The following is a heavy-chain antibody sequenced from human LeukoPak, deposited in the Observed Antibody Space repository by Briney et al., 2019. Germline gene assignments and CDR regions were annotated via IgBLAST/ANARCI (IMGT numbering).Heavy chain of an antibody. CDR2: IIPILGIA. D-gene: IGHD4-17*01. CDR1: GGTFSSYA. Sequence: SVKVSCKASGGTFSSYAISWVRQAPGQGLEWMGRIIPILGIANYAQKFQGRVTITADKSTSTAYMELSSLRSEDTAVYYCATPATKNDYGDNWFDPWGQGTLVTVSS. J-gene: IGHJ5*02. V-gene: IGHV1-69*04. CDR3: ATPATKNDYGDNWFDP.